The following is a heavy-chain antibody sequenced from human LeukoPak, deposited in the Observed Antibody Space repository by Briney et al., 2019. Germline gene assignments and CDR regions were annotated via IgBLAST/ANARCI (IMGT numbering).Heavy chain of an antibody. CDR2: ISGSSSTI. V-gene: IGHV3-48*01. Sequence: GGSLRLSCAASGFTFSTYSMNWVRQAPGKGLQWISYISGSSSTIYYADSVKGRFTISRDNAKNSLYLQMNSLRAEDTAVYYCARDSPYFYDTNGYYYAFDFWGQGTMVTVSS. CDR1: GFTFSTYS. CDR3: ARDSPYFYDTNGYYYAFDF. D-gene: IGHD3-22*01. J-gene: IGHJ3*01.